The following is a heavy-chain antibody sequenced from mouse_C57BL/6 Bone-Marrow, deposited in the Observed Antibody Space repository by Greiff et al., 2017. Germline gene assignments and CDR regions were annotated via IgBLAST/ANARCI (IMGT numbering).Heavy chain of an antibody. CDR3: ARGYYYNWYFDV. D-gene: IGHD2-12*01. CDR2: IYPSSGTT. J-gene: IGHJ1*03. Sequence: VPGVESGAELARPGASVKLSCKASGYTFTSYGISWVKQRTGPGLEWIGEIYPSSGTTYYNEKFKGKATLTADTSSSTAYMELRSLTSEDSAVYVCARGYYYNWYFDVWGTGTTVTVSS. CDR1: GYTFTSYG. V-gene: IGHV1-81*01.